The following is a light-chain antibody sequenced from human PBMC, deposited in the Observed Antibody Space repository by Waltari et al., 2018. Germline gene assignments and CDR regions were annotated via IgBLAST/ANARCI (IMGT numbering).Light chain of an antibody. CDR3: MQATQSPPT. CDR1: QSLVHNDGNTY. V-gene: IGKV2-24*01. J-gene: IGKJ4*01. CDR2: RVS. Sequence: DVVMTQSPPSSPVTLGQPASISCRSSQSLVHNDGNTYLSWLQQRPGQPPRLLSYRVSNRFSGVPDRFTGSGAGTYFTLRISRVEAEDVGIYYCMQATQSPPTFGGGTKVEIK.